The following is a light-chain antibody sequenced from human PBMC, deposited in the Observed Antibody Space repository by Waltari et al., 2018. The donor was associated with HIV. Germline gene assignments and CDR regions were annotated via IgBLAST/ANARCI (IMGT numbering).Light chain of an antibody. CDR1: QSLQHNNGYNY. CDR3: MQGLQTPHT. CDR2: SSW. V-gene: IGKV2-28*01. Sequence: IVMTQSPLSLSVIPRELAFISCRSSQSLQHNNGYNYLERYLQKPGQSPQLLTYSSWNRASGVPDRFSGGGSGTDFTRKISRVEVDDVGVYYCMQGLQTPHTFGQGTKLEI. J-gene: IGKJ2*01.